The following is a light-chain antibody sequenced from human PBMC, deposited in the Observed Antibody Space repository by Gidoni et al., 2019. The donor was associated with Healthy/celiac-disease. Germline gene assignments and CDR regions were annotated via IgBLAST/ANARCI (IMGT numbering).Light chain of an antibody. J-gene: IGKJ4*01. CDR1: QSVLYISNMKNY. V-gene: IGKV4-1*01. Sequence: DIVMTQSLYSLPVSLGERTTINCKSSQSVLYISNMKNYLDWYQQKPGQSPKLLIYWASTRESGVPDRFSGSGSGTDFTLTISSLEAEDVAVYYCQQYYSTPLTFGGGTKVEIK. CDR3: QQYYSTPLT. CDR2: WAS.